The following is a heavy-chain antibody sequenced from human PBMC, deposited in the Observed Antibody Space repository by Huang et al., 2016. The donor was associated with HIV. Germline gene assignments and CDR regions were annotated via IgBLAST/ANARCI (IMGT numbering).Heavy chain of an antibody. CDR3: ARVDGYSNFLHFDY. J-gene: IGHJ4*02. CDR1: GYTFNIYD. D-gene: IGHD4-4*01. V-gene: IGHV1-18*01. Sequence: QVQLVQSGAEVKKPGAAVKVSCQASGYTFNIYDINWVRQAPGQGLEWMGWISNYNGNTKYVQKFQGRVTMTSDTSTSTAYMELRSLRFDDTAVYYCARVDGYSNFLHFDYWGQGTLVTVSS. CDR2: ISNYNGNT.